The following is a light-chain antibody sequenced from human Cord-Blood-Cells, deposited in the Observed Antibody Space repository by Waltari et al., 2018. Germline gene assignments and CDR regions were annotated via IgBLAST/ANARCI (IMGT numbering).Light chain of an antibody. Sequence: QSALTQPASVSGSPGQSITISCTGTSRAVGGYNYVSWYQQHPGKDPKLMIYDVSNRPSGVSNRFSGSKSGNTASLTISGLQAEDEADYYCSSYTSSSTWVFGGGTKLTVL. J-gene: IGLJ3*02. CDR2: DVS. CDR3: SSYTSSSTWV. V-gene: IGLV2-14*03. CDR1: SRAVGGYNY.